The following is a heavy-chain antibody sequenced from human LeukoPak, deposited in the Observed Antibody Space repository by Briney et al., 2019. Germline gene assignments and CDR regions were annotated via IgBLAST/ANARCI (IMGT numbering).Heavy chain of an antibody. V-gene: IGHV4-61*01. D-gene: IGHD3-10*01. Sequence: SETLSLTCTVSAGFVSNSNYYWGWIRQPPGKGLEWIGYIYYSGSTNYNPSLKSRVTISVDTSKNQFSLKLSSVTAADTAVYYCARVEEGYGSGRRENYYYYYMDVWGKGTTVTISS. CDR1: AGFVSNSNYY. CDR3: ARVEEGYGSGRRENYYYYYMDV. J-gene: IGHJ6*03. CDR2: IYYSGST.